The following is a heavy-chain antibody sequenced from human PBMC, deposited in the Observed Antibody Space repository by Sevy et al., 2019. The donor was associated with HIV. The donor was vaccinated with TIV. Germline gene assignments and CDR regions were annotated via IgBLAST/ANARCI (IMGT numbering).Heavy chain of an antibody. Sequence: GGSLRLSCEASGFTFNIYAMSWVRQAPGKGLEWVSAIDPSGGTTFYADSVKGRFTISRDNSKNTLYLQMNSLRVEDTAVYYCAKDAILTTVTADAFDIWGHRTMVTGSS. CDR3: AKDAILTTVTADAFDI. J-gene: IGHJ3*02. CDR2: IDPSGGTT. CDR1: GFTFNIYA. V-gene: IGHV3-23*01. D-gene: IGHD4-17*01.